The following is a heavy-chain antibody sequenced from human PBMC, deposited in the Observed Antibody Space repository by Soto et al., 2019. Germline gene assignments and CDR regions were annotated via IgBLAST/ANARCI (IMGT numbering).Heavy chain of an antibody. Sequence: EVQVLESGGGLVQPGGSLRLSCVASGFTFSTYAMNWVRQAPGKGLEWVSGISGSGSDRYYADSVRGRFTISRDNSNNTLNLQMDSLRAEDTAIYYCTKTPRSYYDYMDVWGKGTTVTVSS. CDR3: TKTPRSYYDYMDV. J-gene: IGHJ6*03. CDR1: GFTFSTYA. CDR2: ISGSGSDR. V-gene: IGHV3-23*01. D-gene: IGHD3-10*01.